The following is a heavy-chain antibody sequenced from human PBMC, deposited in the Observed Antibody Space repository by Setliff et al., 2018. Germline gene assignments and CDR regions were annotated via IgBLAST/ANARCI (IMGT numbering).Heavy chain of an antibody. J-gene: IGHJ4*02. CDR1: GASFSDYY. CDR2: INHSGST. Sequence: SETLSLTCTVYGASFSDYYWGWIRQPPGKGLEWIAEINHSGSTNRNPSLKSRVTVSVDTSRDQLSLSLSSVTAADTAIYYCARVRVFQGYYEFDNWGQGTLVTVSS. CDR3: ARVRVFQGYYEFDN. V-gene: IGHV4-34*01. D-gene: IGHD3-3*01.